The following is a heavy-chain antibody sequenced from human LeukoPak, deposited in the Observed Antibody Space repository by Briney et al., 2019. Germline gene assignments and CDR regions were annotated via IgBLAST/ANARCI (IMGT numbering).Heavy chain of an antibody. CDR3: ARGGSDILTQHDY. CDR2: ISSSSRYI. V-gene: IGHV3-21*01. Sequence: GGSLRLSCAASGFTFSSYSMNWVHQAPGKGLEWVSSISSSSRYIYYADSVKGRFTISRDNAKNSLYLQINSLRAEDTAVYYCARGGSDILTQHDYWGQGTLVTVSS. J-gene: IGHJ4*02. D-gene: IGHD3-9*01. CDR1: GFTFSSYS.